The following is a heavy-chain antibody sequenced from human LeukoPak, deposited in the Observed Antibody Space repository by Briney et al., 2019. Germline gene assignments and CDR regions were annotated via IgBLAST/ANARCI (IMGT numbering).Heavy chain of an antibody. V-gene: IGHV4-59*01. J-gene: IGHJ3*02. CDR3: ATVTMVRGVINGYAFDI. D-gene: IGHD3-10*01. Sequence: SETLSLTCTVSGGSISSYYWSWIRQPPGKGLEWIGYIYYSGSTNYNPSLKSRVTISVDTSKNQFSLKLSSVTAAATAVYYCATVTMVRGVINGYAFDIRGQGTMVTVSS. CDR2: IYYSGST. CDR1: GGSISSYY.